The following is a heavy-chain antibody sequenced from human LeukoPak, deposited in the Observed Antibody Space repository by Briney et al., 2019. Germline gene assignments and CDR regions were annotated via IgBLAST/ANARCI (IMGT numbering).Heavy chain of an antibody. D-gene: IGHD5-12*01. CDR2: ISYDGSNK. V-gene: IGHV3-30*18. CDR1: RFTFSSYG. Sequence: GGSLRLSCAASRFTFSSYGMHWVRQAPGKGLEWVAVISYDGSNKYYADSVKGRFTISRDNSKNTLYLQMNSLRAEDTAVYYCAKEIVATIRYYYYGMDVWGQGTTVTVSS. J-gene: IGHJ6*02. CDR3: AKEIVATIRYYYYGMDV.